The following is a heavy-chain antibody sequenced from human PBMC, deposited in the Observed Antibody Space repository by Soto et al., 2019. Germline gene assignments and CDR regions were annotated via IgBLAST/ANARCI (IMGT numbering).Heavy chain of an antibody. D-gene: IGHD1-20*01. CDR3: ARTAGITGSRRAFDI. Sequence: VASVKVSCKASGYTFTGYYMHWVRQAPGQGLEWMGWINPNSGGTNYAQKFQGRVTMTRDTSISTAYMELSRLRSDDTAVYYCARTAGITGSRRAFDIWGQGEMVTV. J-gene: IGHJ3*02. V-gene: IGHV1-2*02. CDR1: GYTFTGYY. CDR2: INPNSGGT.